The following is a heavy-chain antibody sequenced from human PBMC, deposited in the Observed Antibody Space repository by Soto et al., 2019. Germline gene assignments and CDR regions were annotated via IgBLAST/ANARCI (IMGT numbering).Heavy chain of an antibody. V-gene: IGHV4-59*02. D-gene: IGHD1-26*01. CDR2: VSASGTT. J-gene: IGHJ4*02. CDR3: ARVGHLNVYYASDY. Sequence: QVQLQASGPGLVKPSETLSLICTVSGGSVRDSYWTWIRQPPGKGLEWIGYVSASGTTKYSSSLKSRVTMSVDTSKNQFSLTVNSVTTADTAIYYCARVGHLNVYYASDYWGQGVLVTVSS. CDR1: GGSVRDSY.